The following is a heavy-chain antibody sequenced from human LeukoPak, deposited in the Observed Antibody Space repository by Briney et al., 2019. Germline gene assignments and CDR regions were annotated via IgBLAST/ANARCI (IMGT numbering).Heavy chain of an antibody. CDR2: ISSSSSYI. V-gene: IGHV3-21*01. D-gene: IGHD6-13*01. Sequence: GGSLRLSCVASGFSFSTYWMSWVRQAPGKGLEWVSSISSSSSYIYYADSVKGRFTISRDNAKNSLYLQMNSLRAEDTAVYYCARVAAAVTRCDYWGQGTLVTVSS. CDR3: ARVAAAVTRCDY. CDR1: GFSFSTYW. J-gene: IGHJ4*02.